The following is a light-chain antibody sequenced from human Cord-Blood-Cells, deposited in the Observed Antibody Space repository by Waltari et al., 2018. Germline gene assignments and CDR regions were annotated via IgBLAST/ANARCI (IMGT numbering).Light chain of an antibody. CDR1: SLRSYY. Sequence: SSELTQDPAVSVALGQTVRITCQGDSLRSYYASWYQQKPGQAPVLGIYGKHNRPSGIPDRFSGSSSGNTASLTITGAQAEDEADYYCNSRDSSGNHLVFGGGTKLTVL. J-gene: IGLJ3*02. CDR3: NSRDSSGNHLV. CDR2: GKH. V-gene: IGLV3-19*01.